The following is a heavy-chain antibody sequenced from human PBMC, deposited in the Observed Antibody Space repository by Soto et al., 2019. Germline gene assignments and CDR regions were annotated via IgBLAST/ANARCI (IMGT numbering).Heavy chain of an antibody. D-gene: IGHD3-3*01. J-gene: IGHJ3*02. Sequence: QVQLVQSGAEVKKPGSSVKVSCKASGGTFSSYTLNWVRQAPGQGLEWMGGIIPVFDTPKYAQKFQGRVIITADESTSTAYVELSSLRSEDTAMYYCAKCLRIFGVDYGFDIWGQGTMVTVSS. CDR2: IIPVFDTP. CDR3: AKCLRIFGVDYGFDI. V-gene: IGHV1-69*12. CDR1: GGTFSSYT.